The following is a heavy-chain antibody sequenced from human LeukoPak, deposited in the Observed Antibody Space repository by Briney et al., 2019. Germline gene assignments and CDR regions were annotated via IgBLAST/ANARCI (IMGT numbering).Heavy chain of an antibody. J-gene: IGHJ6*03. CDR3: ARGSSYYDILTGYLNYYYYYYMDV. V-gene: IGHV1-8*03. CDR1: GYTFTSYD. Sequence: ASVKVSCKASGYTFTSYDINWVRQATGQGLEWMGRMNPNSGNTGYAQKFQGRVTITRNTSISTAYMELSSLRSEDTAVYYCARGSSYYDILTGYLNYYYYYYMDVWGKGTTVTVSS. D-gene: IGHD3-9*01. CDR2: MNPNSGNT.